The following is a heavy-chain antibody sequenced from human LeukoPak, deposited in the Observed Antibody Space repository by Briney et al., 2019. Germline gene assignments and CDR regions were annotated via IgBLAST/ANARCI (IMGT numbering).Heavy chain of an antibody. J-gene: IGHJ4*02. CDR1: GGSISSYY. CDR2: IYYGGST. V-gene: IGHV4-59*01. D-gene: IGHD3-9*01. CDR3: ARVTGYTIEDYFDY. Sequence: PSETLSLTCTVSGGSISSYYWSWIRQPPGKGLEWIGYIYYGGSTNYYPSLKSRVTISVKTSKNQFSLKLRSVTAADTAVYYCARVTGYTIEDYFDYWGQGTLVTVSS.